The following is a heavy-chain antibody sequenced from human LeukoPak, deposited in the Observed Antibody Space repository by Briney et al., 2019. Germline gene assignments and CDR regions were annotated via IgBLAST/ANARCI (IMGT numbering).Heavy chain of an antibody. CDR3: ARDPTSVAGTNYFDY. CDR2: IYYSGST. V-gene: IGHV4-39*07. J-gene: IGHJ4*02. CDR1: GGSISSYY. D-gene: IGHD6-19*01. Sequence: SETLSLTCTVSGGSISSYYWGWIRQPPGKGLEWIGSIYYSGSTYYNPSLKSRVTISVDTSKNQFSLKLSSVTAADTAVYYCARDPTSVAGTNYFDYWGQGTLVTVSS.